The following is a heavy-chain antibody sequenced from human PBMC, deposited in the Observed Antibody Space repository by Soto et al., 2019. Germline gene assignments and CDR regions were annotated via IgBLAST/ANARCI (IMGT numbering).Heavy chain of an antibody. CDR2: IYHSGSA. CDR1: GGSISSGNYY. CDR3: ARASSANWFDP. J-gene: IGHJ5*02. Sequence: SETLSLTCSVSGGSISSGNYYWSWIRQPPGKGLEWIGYIYHSGSAYYNPSLKSRATISLDTSKNQFSLKLSSVTATDTAVYYCARASSANWFDPWGQGTLVTVSS. V-gene: IGHV4-30-4*01.